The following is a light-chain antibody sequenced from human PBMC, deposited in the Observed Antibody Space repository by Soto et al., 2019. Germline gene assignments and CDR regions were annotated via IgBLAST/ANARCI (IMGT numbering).Light chain of an antibody. Sequence: DIQMTQSPSSLSASVGDRVTVTCRASQSISMYLNWYQQKPGKAPKLPIYAASSLQSGVPSRFSGSGSGTDFALTISSLQPEDIATYYCQQTYTTPPRTFGPGTKVDIK. V-gene: IGKV1-39*01. CDR2: AAS. J-gene: IGKJ3*01. CDR1: QSISMY. CDR3: QQTYTTPPRT.